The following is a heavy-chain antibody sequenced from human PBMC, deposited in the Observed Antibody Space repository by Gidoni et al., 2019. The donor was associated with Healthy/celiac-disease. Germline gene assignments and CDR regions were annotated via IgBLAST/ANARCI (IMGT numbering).Heavy chain of an antibody. CDR2: ISAYNGNT. CDR1: GSTFTSYG. CDR3: ARGGVHTIFGVNLDAFDI. Sequence: QVQLVQSGAEVKKPGASVKVSCKASGSTFTSYGISWVRQAPGQGLEWMGWISAYNGNTNYAQKLQGRVTMTTDTSTSTAYMELRSLRSDDTAVYYCARGGVHTIFGVNLDAFDIWGQGTMVTVSS. V-gene: IGHV1-18*01. D-gene: IGHD3-3*01. J-gene: IGHJ3*02.